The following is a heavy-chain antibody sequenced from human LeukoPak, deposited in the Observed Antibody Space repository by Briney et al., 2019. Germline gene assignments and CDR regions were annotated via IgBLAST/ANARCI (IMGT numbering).Heavy chain of an antibody. D-gene: IGHD5-12*01. CDR3: ARGDSGFDL. Sequence: ASVKVSCKASGYTFTSYYMHWVRQAPGQGLEWMGWINPNSGVTNSAQKFQGRVTMTRDTSISTAYMDLSRLTSDDTATYYCARGDSGFDLWGQGTLVTVSS. CDR1: GYTFTSYY. V-gene: IGHV1-2*02. J-gene: IGHJ4*01. CDR2: INPNSGVT.